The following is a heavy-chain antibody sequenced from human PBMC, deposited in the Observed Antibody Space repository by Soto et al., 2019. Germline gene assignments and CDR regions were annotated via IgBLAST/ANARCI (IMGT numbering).Heavy chain of an antibody. CDR1: GYTVTGYD. D-gene: IGHD1-1*01. CDR3: ARDGLERYYGMDV. V-gene: IGHV1-8*01. CDR2: INAGNGNT. Sequence: ASVKVSCKASGYTVTGYDIHWVRQATGQRLEWMGWINAGNGNTGYAQKFQGRVTMTRNTSISTAYMELSSLRSEDTAVYYCARDGLERYYGMDVWGQGTTVTVSS. J-gene: IGHJ6*02.